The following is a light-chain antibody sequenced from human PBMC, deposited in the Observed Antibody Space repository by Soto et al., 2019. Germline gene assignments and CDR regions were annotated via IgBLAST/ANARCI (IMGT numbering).Light chain of an antibody. V-gene: IGKV3-15*01. CDR2: GAS. CDR3: QQANSFPIT. Sequence: ETVMTQSPATLSVSPGERATLTCRASQSVSSNLAWYQQKPGQAPRLLIYGASTRATGIPARFSGSGSGTDFTLTISSLQPEDFATYYCQQANSFPITVGQGSRLEI. J-gene: IGKJ5*01. CDR1: QSVSSN.